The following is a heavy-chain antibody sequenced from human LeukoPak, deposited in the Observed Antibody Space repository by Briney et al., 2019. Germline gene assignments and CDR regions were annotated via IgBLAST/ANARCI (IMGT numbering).Heavy chain of an antibody. J-gene: IGHJ4*02. CDR1: GFTFSSYS. Sequence: GSLRLSCAASGFTFSSYSMNWVRQAPGKGLEWVSSISSSSSYIYYADSVKGRFTISRDNAKNSLYQQMNSLRAEDTAVYYCARGGTTGTTVFDYWGQGTLVTVSP. CDR3: ARGGTTGTTVFDY. D-gene: IGHD1-1*01. CDR2: ISSSSSYI. V-gene: IGHV3-21*01.